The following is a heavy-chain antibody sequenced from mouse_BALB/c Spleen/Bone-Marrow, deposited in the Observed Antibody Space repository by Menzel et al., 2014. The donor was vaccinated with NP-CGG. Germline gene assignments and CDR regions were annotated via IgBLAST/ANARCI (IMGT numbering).Heavy chain of an antibody. J-gene: IGHJ3*01. Sequence: VQLQQSGAELVKPGASVKLSCTASGFNIKDTYMHWVKQRPEQGLEWIGRIDPANGNTKYDPKFQGKATITAYTSSNTAYLQLSSLTSEGTAVYFCASYYYGSFGFAYWGQGTLVTVSA. CDR3: ASYYYGSFGFAY. CDR2: IDPANGNT. V-gene: IGHV14-3*02. D-gene: IGHD1-1*01. CDR1: GFNIKDTY.